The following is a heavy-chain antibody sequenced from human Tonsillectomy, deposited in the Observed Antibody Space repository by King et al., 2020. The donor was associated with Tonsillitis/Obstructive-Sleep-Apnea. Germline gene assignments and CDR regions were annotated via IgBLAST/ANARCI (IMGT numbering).Heavy chain of an antibody. CDR1: GFSLSTNGVG. D-gene: IGHD2-8*01. Sequence: TLKESGPTLVKPTQTLTLTCTFSGFSLSTNGVGVGWIRQPPGKALEWLALIYWDDDKRYNTSLKSRLTITKDTSKNQVVLTMTNMDPVDTATYYCAHRQGYCTNGNCPWWFDPWGQGTLVTVSS. V-gene: IGHV2-5*02. CDR2: IYWDDDK. J-gene: IGHJ5*02. CDR3: AHRQGYCTNGNCPWWFDP.